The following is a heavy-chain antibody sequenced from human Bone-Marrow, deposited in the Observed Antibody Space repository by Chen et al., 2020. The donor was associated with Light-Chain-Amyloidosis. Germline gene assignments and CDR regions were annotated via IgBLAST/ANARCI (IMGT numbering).Heavy chain of an antibody. V-gene: IGHV3-74*01. D-gene: IGHD1-20*01. Sequence: EVQLVESGGGLVQPGGSLRLSCAASGFTFSSYWIHWVRQAPGKGLVWVSRINSDGSSTSYADSVKARFTISRDNAKNTLYLQMSSLRAEDTAVYYCTTQGVITGMRYWGQGTLVTVSS. CDR3: TTQGVITGMRY. CDR1: GFTFSSYW. CDR2: INSDGSST. J-gene: IGHJ4*02.